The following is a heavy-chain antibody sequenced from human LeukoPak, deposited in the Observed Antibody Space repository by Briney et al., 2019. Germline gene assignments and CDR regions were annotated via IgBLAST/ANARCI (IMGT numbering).Heavy chain of an antibody. D-gene: IGHD3-22*01. Sequence: SETLSLTCTASGGSISSGGYYWSWLRQHPGKGLEWIGYIYYSGSTYYNPSLKSRVTISVDTSKNQFSLKLSSVTAADTAVYYCAREGRSYYYDSSGYFDYWGQGTLVTVSS. J-gene: IGHJ4*02. V-gene: IGHV4-31*03. CDR2: IYYSGST. CDR3: AREGRSYYYDSSGYFDY. CDR1: GGSISSGGYY.